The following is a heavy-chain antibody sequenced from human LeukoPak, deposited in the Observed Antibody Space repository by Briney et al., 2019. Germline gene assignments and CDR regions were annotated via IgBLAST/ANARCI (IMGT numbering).Heavy chain of an antibody. Sequence: ASVKVSCKASGYTFTHSYIHWVRQAPGQGLEWMGRINPNSGDPNYPQTFQGRVTMTRDTSISTAYMEMSSLTSDDTAVYYCARSARHCNNGVCFTDYYIDVWGKGTTVTVSS. CDR1: GYTFTHSY. V-gene: IGHV1-2*06. CDR3: ARSARHCNNGVCFTDYYIDV. D-gene: IGHD2-8*01. J-gene: IGHJ6*03. CDR2: INPNSGDP.